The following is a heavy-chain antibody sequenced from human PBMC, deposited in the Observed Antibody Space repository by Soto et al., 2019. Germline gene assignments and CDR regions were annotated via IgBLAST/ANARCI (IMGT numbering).Heavy chain of an antibody. CDR1: GFTFSSYA. CDR3: EKEDTMVNWFDP. V-gene: IGHV3-23*01. CDR2: ISGSGGST. J-gene: IGHJ5*02. D-gene: IGHD2-8*01. Sequence: WGSLRLSCAASGFTFSSYAMSWVRQAPGKGLEWVSAISGSGGSTYYADSVKGRFTISRDNSKNTLYLQMNSLRAEDTAVYYSEKEDTMVNWFDPWGQGTLVTVSS.